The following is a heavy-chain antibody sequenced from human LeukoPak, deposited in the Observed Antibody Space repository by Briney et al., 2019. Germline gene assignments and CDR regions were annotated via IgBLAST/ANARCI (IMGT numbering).Heavy chain of an antibody. CDR1: GYTFTGYY. Sequence: ASVKVSCKASGYTFTGYYMQWVRQAPGQGLEWMGWINPNSGGTNYAQKFQGRVTMTRDTSISTAYMELSRLRSDDTAVYYCAREGADTAMVKTHFDYWGQGTLVTVSS. CDR2: INPNSGGT. J-gene: IGHJ4*02. D-gene: IGHD5-18*01. CDR3: AREGADTAMVKTHFDY. V-gene: IGHV1-2*02.